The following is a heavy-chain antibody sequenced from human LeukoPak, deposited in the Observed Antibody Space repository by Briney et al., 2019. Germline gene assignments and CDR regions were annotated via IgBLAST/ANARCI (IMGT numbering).Heavy chain of an antibody. D-gene: IGHD3-16*01. CDR3: ARKFGRGTFDI. V-gene: IGHV4-61*02. CDR2: IYSNGDT. Sequence: SETLSLTCSVSGVYITNGLYFWNWIRQPAGKGPEWIGRIYSNGDTNYNPSLKSRVTISQDRTRNQFSLKLSSVTAADTAVYYCARKFGRGTFDIWGQGTLVTVSS. CDR1: GVYITNGLYF. J-gene: IGHJ3*02.